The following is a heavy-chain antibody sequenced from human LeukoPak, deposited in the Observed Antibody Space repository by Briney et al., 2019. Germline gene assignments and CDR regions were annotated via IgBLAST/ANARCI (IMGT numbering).Heavy chain of an antibody. J-gene: IGHJ4*02. CDR2: IIPIFGTA. V-gene: IGHV1-69*13. CDR1: GGTFSSYA. D-gene: IGHD3-10*01. CDR3: ARSFWPSMVFDY. Sequence: GASVKVSCKASGGTFSSYAVSWVRQAPGQGLEWMGGIIPIFGTANYVQKFQGRVTITADESTSTAYMELSSLRSEDTAVYYCARSFWPSMVFDYWGQGTLVTVSS.